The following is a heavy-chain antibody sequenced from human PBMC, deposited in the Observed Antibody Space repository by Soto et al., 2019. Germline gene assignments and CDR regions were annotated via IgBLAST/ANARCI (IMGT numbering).Heavy chain of an antibody. V-gene: IGHV4-31*03. CDR2: IYYSGTT. D-gene: IGHD2-15*01. CDR1: GDSIRSASYH. CDR3: ASSLRISLGEIDY. Sequence: LSLTCTVSGDSIRSASYHWTWIRQHPGKGLEWIGYIYYSGTTSYNPSLKSRATISVDTSKNQFSLKLTSVTAADTAVYYCASSLRISLGEIDYWGQGSLVTVSS. J-gene: IGHJ4*02.